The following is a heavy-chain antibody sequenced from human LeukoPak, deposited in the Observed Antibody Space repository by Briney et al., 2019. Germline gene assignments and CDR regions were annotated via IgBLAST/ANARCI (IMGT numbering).Heavy chain of an antibody. D-gene: IGHD6-19*01. V-gene: IGHV1-2*02. CDR3: ATNRIGSSFDY. Sequence: ASVKVSCKASGYTFTGHYMHWGRQSPGQGLEWMGRNDIISGGTTFAQHFQGRVTLTRDTSISTGYMELSGLTSDDTAVYYCATNRIGSSFDYWGQGTLVSVSS. CDR2: NDIISGGT. CDR1: GYTFTGHY. J-gene: IGHJ4*02.